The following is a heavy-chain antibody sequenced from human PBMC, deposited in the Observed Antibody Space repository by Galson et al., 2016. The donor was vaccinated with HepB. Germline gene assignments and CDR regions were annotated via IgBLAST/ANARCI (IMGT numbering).Heavy chain of an antibody. J-gene: IGHJ6*02. Sequence: ETLSLTCTVSGGSIRSYYWSWIRQPPGRGLEWIGYIYDSGSTNYNPSLKSRVTISIDASKNQFSLKLTSVTAADTAVYYCANLIAAAGIRYPWLYAMDVWGQGTTVTVSS. V-gene: IGHV4-59*01. CDR2: IYDSGST. CDR1: GGSIRSYY. CDR3: ANLIAAAGIRYPWLYAMDV. D-gene: IGHD6-13*01.